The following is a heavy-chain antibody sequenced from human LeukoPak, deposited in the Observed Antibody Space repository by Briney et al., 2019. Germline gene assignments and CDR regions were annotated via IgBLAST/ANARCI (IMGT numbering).Heavy chain of an antibody. J-gene: IGHJ4*02. CDR1: GFTFSSYG. CDR3: ARDRVGATLDY. V-gene: IGHV3-33*01. D-gene: IGHD1-26*01. Sequence: GGSLRLCCAASGFTFSSYGMHCVRQAPGKGLEWAAVIWYDGSNKYYADSVKGRFTISRDNSKNTLYLQMNSLRAEDTAVYYCARDRVGATLDYWGQGTLVTVSS. CDR2: IWYDGSNK.